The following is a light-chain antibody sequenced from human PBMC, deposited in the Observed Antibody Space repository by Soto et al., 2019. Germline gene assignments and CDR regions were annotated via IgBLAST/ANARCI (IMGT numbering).Light chain of an antibody. CDR2: ADT. Sequence: QAVVTQPPSVSGAPGQRVTISCTGSRSNIGTGYEVHWYQHLPGTAPKLLIYADTSRPSGVPDRFSGSKSGTSAALAITGLLAEDEGVYYCQSYDNSLGGSVFGGGTQLTVL. J-gene: IGLJ7*01. CDR3: QSYDNSLGGSV. CDR1: RSNIGTGYE. V-gene: IGLV1-40*01.